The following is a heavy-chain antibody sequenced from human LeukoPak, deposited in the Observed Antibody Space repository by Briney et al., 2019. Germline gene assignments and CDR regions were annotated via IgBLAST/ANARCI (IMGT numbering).Heavy chain of an antibody. CDR3: AKDLSQQLVMDPGYSSGWYRILTYYYYGMDV. Sequence: PGGALRLSLAASGFTFSSYALSWGRQAPGKGVEWVPAICGSGGSTYYADSVEGRFNISRDNSKNTLYLQMNSLRAEDTAVYYCAKDLSQQLVMDPGYSSGWYRILTYYYYGMDVWGQGTTVTVSS. J-gene: IGHJ6*02. CDR1: GFTFSSYA. V-gene: IGHV3-23*01. D-gene: IGHD6-19*01. CDR2: ICGSGGST.